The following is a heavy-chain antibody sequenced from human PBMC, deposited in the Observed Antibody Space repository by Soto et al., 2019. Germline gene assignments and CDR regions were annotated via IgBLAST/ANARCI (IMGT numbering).Heavy chain of an antibody. CDR2: IYYSGIT. CDR3: ARPRGIAPAGWYFDR. CDR1: GGSISSHY. Sequence: QVQLQESGPGLVKPSETLSLTCTVSGGSISSHYWSWIRQPPGRGLEWIGFIYYSGITDSNPSLNRRVTISLDTSKNQLSLRLSSVTAADTAVYYCARPRGIAPAGWYFDRWGRGTLVTVSS. J-gene: IGHJ2*01. D-gene: IGHD6-13*01. V-gene: IGHV4-59*08.